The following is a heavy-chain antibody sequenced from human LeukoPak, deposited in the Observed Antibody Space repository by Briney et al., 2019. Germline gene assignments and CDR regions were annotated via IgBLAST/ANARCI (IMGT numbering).Heavy chain of an antibody. J-gene: IGHJ4*02. CDR1: GFTFSSYA. CDR3: AKDTSIGKYCTNGVCSPFDY. Sequence: GGSLTLSCAGSGFTFSSYAMSWVRQAPGQGLEWVSLIYDSGDYTSYADSVRGRFTISRDNSRNTLYPQMISLRPEDTAVYYCAKDTSIGKYCTNGVCSPFDYWGQGTLVTVSS. D-gene: IGHD2-8*01. CDR2: IYDSGDYT. V-gene: IGHV3-23*01.